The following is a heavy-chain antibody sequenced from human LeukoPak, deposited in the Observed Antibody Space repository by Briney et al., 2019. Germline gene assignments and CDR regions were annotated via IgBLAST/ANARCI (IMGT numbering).Heavy chain of an antibody. J-gene: IGHJ4*02. CDR3: AKGGGNGPFDY. V-gene: IGHV3-23*01. D-gene: IGHD4-23*01. CDR2: ISRGTGST. Sequence: GGSLRLSCAASGFTFSISAMSWVRQAPGKGLEWVSTISRGTGSTYYADSVKGRFTIFRDNSKNTLYLQMNSLRAEDTAVYYCAKGGGNGPFDYWGQGTLVTVSS. CDR1: GFTFSISA.